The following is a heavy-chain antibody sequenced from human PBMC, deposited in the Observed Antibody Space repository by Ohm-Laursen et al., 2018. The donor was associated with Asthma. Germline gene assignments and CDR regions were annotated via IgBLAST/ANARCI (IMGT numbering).Heavy chain of an antibody. J-gene: IGHJ4*02. CDR3: AKVSVATIY. CDR1: GFTFSSYG. D-gene: IGHD5-24*01. CDR2: ISYDGGNK. Sequence: SLRLSCAASGFTFSSYGMHWVRQAPGKGLEWVAVISYDGGNKYYADSVKGRFTISRDNSKSTLYLQMNSLRAEDTAVYYCAKVSVATIYWGQGTLVTVSS. V-gene: IGHV3-30*18.